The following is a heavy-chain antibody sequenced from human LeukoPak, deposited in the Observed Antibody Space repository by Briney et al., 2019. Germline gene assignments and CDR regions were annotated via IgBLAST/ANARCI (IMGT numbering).Heavy chain of an antibody. V-gene: IGHV4-34*01. Sequence: SETLSLTCAVYGGSFSGYYWSWIRQPPGKGLEWIGEINHSGRANYNPSLKSRVTISVDTSKNQFSLKLSSVTAADTAVYYCARVSRWDHFEWFDPWGQGTLVTVSS. J-gene: IGHJ5*02. D-gene: IGHD4-23*01. CDR2: INHSGRA. CDR1: GGSFSGYY. CDR3: ARVSRWDHFEWFDP.